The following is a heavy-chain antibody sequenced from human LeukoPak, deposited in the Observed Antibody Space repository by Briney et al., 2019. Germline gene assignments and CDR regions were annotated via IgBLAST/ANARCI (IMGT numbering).Heavy chain of an antibody. V-gene: IGHV1-2*02. D-gene: IGHD2-2*01. CDR3: ARDGTSTDDY. CDR2: INPNSGGT. J-gene: IGHJ4*02. Sequence: ASVKVPCKASGYTFTGYYLHWVRQAPGQGLEWMGWINPNSGGTNFAQKFQARVTMTRDTSITTAYMELSRLRSDDTAVYYCARDGTSTDDYWGQGTLVTVSS. CDR1: GYTFTGYY.